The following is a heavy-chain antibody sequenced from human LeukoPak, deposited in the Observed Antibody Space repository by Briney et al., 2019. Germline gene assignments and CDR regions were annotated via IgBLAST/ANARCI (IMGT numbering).Heavy chain of an antibody. V-gene: IGHV4-39*01. CDR2: ISDGGST. CDR1: GGSIWTSDYY. D-gene: IGHD2-2*01. Sequence: SETLSLTCTVSGGSIWTSDYYWGCIRQFPGKGLEWIGTISDGGSTYYNPSLESRVIISVDTSKNQFSLKLSSVAAADTAVYYCVRHCCSTPSKRTFDIWGQGTLVTVSS. CDR3: VRHCCSTPSKRTFDI. J-gene: IGHJ3*02.